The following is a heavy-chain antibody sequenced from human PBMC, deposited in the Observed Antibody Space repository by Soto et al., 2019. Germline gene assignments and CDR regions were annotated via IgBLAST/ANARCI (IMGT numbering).Heavy chain of an antibody. CDR3: AREDYGGTGSFY. V-gene: IGHV3-48*03. CDR2: ISSSGSTI. J-gene: IGHJ4*02. CDR1: GFTFSSYE. Sequence: EVQLVESGGGLVQPGGSLRLSCAASGFTFSSYEMNWVRQAPEKGLEWVSYISSSGSTIYYADSVKGRFTISRDNAKNSLYLQMNSLRAEDTAVYYCAREDYGGTGSFYWGQGTLVTVSS. D-gene: IGHD3-10*01.